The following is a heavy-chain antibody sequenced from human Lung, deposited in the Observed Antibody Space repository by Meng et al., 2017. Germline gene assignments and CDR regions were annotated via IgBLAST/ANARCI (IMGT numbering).Heavy chain of an antibody. V-gene: IGHV3-15*04. D-gene: IGHD6-13*01. J-gene: IGHJ4*02. CDR1: GVSFTDAW. CDR2: IETKSEGGTA. Sequence: GESLKISCVASGVSFTDAWMSWVRQAPGKGLEWVGRIETKSEGGTADYAAPVKGRFSISRDDSKNTLYLQMNTLISEDTGVYFCATGAAAAAHWGQG. CDR3: ATGAAAAAH.